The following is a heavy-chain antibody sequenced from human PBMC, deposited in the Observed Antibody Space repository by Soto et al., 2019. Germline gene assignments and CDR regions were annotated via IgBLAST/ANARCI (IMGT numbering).Heavy chain of an antibody. V-gene: IGHV3-30*18. Sequence: GGSLRLSCAASGFTFSSYGMHWVRQAPGKGLEWVAVISYDGSNKYYADSVKGRFTISRDNSKNTLNLQMNSLRAEDTAVYYCAKVRSTNLQWWHLSTRGMDVWGQGTTVTVSS. J-gene: IGHJ6*02. CDR1: GFTFSSYG. D-gene: IGHD2-15*01. CDR3: AKVRSTNLQWWHLSTRGMDV. CDR2: ISYDGSNK.